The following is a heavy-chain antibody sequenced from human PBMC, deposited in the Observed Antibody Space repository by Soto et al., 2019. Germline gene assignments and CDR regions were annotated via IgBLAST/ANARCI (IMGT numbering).Heavy chain of an antibody. Sequence: EVQLVESGGGLVQPGGSLRLSCAASGFTFSSYAMHWVRQAPGKGLEYVSAISSNGGSTYYANSVKGRFTISRDNSKNTLYLQMGSLRAEDMAVYYCARFVPKKYYFDYWGQGTLVTVSS. J-gene: IGHJ4*02. D-gene: IGHD6-6*01. CDR1: GFTFSSYA. CDR3: ARFVPKKYYFDY. CDR2: ISSNGGST. V-gene: IGHV3-64*01.